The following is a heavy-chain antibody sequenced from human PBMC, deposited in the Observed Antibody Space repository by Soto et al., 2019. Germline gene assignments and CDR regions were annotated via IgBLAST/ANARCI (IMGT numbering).Heavy chain of an antibody. D-gene: IGHD6-19*01. CDR2: ISYDGRDK. V-gene: IGHV3-30*18. CDR3: VKDSKSSGWYYFDS. Sequence: QVRLVESGGGVVQPERSLRLTCAASGFTFRSFGIHWVRQAPGRGLEWVAVISYDGRDKHFTASVEGRFTISRDNSLNTVYLQMNRLTSEDTGVYYCVKDSKSSGWYYFDSWGQGTLVSVSS. J-gene: IGHJ4*02. CDR1: GFTFRSFG.